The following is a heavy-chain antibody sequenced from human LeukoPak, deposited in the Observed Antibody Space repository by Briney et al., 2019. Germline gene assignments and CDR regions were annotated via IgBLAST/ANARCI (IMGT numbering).Heavy chain of an antibody. CDR1: GVSFSGYY. CDR3: AREYSSSWYFYRWFDP. CDR2: INHSGST. D-gene: IGHD6-13*01. J-gene: IGHJ5*02. Sequence: SETLSVTCAVYGVSFSGYYWSWIRQPPGKGLERIGEINHSGSTNYNPSLKSRVTISVDTSKNQFSLKLSSVTAADTAVYYCAREYSSSWYFYRWFDPWGQGTLVTVSS. V-gene: IGHV4-34*01.